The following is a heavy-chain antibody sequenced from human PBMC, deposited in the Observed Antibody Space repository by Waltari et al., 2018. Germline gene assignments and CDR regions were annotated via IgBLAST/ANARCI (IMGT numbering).Heavy chain of an antibody. CDR2: ISFEGSDK. CDR3: AKDHQWEVLLPIYQIDY. J-gene: IGHJ4*02. D-gene: IGHD1-26*01. Sequence: QVQLVESGGGVVRPGRSLRLSCAASGFTFRSYGMPWVRQIPGKGLGWLTVISFEGSDKDYADSVKGRFTIYKDNSRNTLYLQMNSLRPEDTAVYFCAKDHQWEVLLPIYQIDYWGRGTLVTVSS. V-gene: IGHV3-30*18. CDR1: GFTFRSYG.